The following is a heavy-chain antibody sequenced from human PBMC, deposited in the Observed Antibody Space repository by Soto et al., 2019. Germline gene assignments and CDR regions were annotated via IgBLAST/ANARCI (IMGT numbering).Heavy chain of an antibody. D-gene: IGHD1-1*01. V-gene: IGHV3-74*03. CDR3: VREGDWNFDC. CDR1: GFTFSKSW. J-gene: IGHJ4*02. Sequence: PGGSLRLSCAASGFTFSKSWMHWVRQAPGKGLVWVSRITSDGSNTMYADFVKGRFTISRDNAKDTLYLQMNSLRAEDTALYYCVREGDWNFDCWGQGTLVTVSS. CDR2: ITSDGSNT.